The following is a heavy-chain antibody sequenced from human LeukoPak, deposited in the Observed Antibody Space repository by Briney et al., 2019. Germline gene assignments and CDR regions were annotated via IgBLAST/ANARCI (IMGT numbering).Heavy chain of an antibody. CDR1: GYSFTSND. CDR2: MNPNSGNT. D-gene: IGHD6-19*01. CDR3: ARGITGYSSGWRFDP. V-gene: IGHV1-8*01. J-gene: IGHJ5*02. Sequence: ASVKVSCKASGYSFTSNDINWVRQATGQGLEWMGWMNPNSGNTGYAQNFQGRVTMIRSTSISTAYMELSSLRSEDTAVYYCARGITGYSSGWRFDPWGQGTLVTVSS.